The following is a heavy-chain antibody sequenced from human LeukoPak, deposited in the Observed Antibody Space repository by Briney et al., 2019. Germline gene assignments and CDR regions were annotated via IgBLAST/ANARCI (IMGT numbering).Heavy chain of an antibody. D-gene: IGHD1-1*01. Sequence: SEPLSLTCTVSGGSISSYYWSWIRHPPGEGLEWIGYIYYSGSTNYNPSLKSRVTISVDTSKNQFSLMLSSVTAADTAVYYCARHMGLGYTYFYPYFDYWGQGTLVTASS. J-gene: IGHJ4*01. CDR3: ARHMGLGYTYFYPYFDY. V-gene: IGHV4-59*08. CDR1: GGSISSYY. CDR2: IYYSGST.